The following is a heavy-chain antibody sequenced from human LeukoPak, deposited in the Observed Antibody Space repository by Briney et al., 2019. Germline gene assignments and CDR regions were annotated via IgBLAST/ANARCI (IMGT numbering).Heavy chain of an antibody. CDR2: INHSGST. CDR1: GGSFSGYY. CDR3: ARGRRFHYYYGSGSYRQYNWFDP. V-gene: IGHV4-34*01. D-gene: IGHD3-10*01. J-gene: IGHJ5*02. Sequence: PSETLSLTCAVYGGSFSGYYWSWIRQPPGKGLEWIGEINHSGSTNYNPSLKGRVTISVDTSKNQFSLKLSSVTAADTAVYYCARGRRFHYYYGSGSYRQYNWFDPWGQGTLVTVSS.